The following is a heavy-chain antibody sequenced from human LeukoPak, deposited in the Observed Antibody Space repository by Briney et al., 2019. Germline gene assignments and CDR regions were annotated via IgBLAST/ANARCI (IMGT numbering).Heavy chain of an antibody. CDR3: ARDGGSGSTVTTPFDY. CDR1: GGSISSYY. V-gene: IGHV4-34*01. CDR2: VNDSGGT. J-gene: IGHJ4*02. D-gene: IGHD4-17*01. Sequence: KPSETLSLTCTVSGGSISSYYWNWIRQTPGKGLEWIGEVNDSGGTNINPSLKSRVTISVDTSKNQFSLKLSSVTAADTAVYYCARDGGSGSTVTTPFDYWGQGTLVTVSS.